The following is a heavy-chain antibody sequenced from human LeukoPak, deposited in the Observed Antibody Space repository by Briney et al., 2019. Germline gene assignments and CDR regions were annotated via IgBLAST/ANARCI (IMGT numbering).Heavy chain of an antibody. J-gene: IGHJ6*02. CDR2: ISGSGGST. Sequence: GSLRLSCAASGFTFSSYAMSWVRQAPGKGLEWVSAISGSGGSTYYADSVKGRFTISRDNSKNTLYLQMNSLRAEDTAVYYCAKGPGYSSGWYRYYYYGMDVWGQGTTVTVSS. CDR3: AKGPGYSSGWYRYYYYGMDV. CDR1: GFTFSSYA. V-gene: IGHV3-23*01. D-gene: IGHD6-19*01.